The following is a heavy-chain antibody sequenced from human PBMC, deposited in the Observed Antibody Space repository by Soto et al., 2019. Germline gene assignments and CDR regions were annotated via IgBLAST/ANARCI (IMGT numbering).Heavy chain of an antibody. V-gene: IGHV1-3*01. Sequence: EASVKVSCKASGYTLTSYAMHWVRQAPGQRLEWMGWINAGNGNTKYSQKFQGRVTITRDTSASTAYMELSSLRSEDTAVYYCARSRGYYGSGSYFWFDYWGQGTLVTVSS. CDR2: INAGNGNT. CDR3: ARSRGYYGSGSYFWFDY. J-gene: IGHJ4*02. D-gene: IGHD3-10*01. CDR1: GYTLTSYA.